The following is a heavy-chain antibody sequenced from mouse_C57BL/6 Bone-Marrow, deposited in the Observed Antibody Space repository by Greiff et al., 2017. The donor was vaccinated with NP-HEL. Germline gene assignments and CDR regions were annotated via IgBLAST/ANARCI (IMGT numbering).Heavy chain of an antibody. CDR3: ARGYYGSRYYFDY. CDR2: IYPRDGST. CDR1: GYTFTSYD. J-gene: IGHJ2*01. Sequence: VQLQQSGPELVKPGASVKLSCKASGYTFTSYDINWVKQRPGQGLEWIGWIYPRDGSTKYNEKFKGKATLTVDTSSSTAYMELHSLTSEDSAVYFCARGYYGSRYYFDYWGQGTTLTVSS. V-gene: IGHV1-85*01. D-gene: IGHD1-1*01.